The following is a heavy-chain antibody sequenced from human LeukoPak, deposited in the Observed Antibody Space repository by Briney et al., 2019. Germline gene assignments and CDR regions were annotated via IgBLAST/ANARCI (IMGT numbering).Heavy chain of an antibody. CDR2: IYYSGST. D-gene: IGHD2-2*01. CDR3: ARDSMLGYCSSTSCPHWSYFQH. J-gene: IGHJ1*01. Sequence: SETLSLTCTVSGGSISSYYWSWIRQHPGKGLEWIGYIYYSGSTNYNPSLKSRVTISVDTSKNQFSLKLSSVTAADTAVYYCARDSMLGYCSSTSCPHWSYFQHWGQGTLVTASS. V-gene: IGHV4-59*01. CDR1: GGSISSYY.